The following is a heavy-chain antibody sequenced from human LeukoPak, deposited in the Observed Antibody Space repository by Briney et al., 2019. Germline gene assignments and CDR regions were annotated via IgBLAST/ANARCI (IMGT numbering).Heavy chain of an antibody. CDR2: VYYSGTT. CDR1: GGSMNNYF. Sequence: SETLSLTCTVSGGSMNNYFWNWIRQSPDKGLEWIGYVYYSGTTKYNPSLKSRVTISVDLSKSQFSLKLNSLTAADTAVYYCVRESGSYFHYWGPGTQVTVSP. CDR3: VRESGSYFHY. D-gene: IGHD1-26*01. J-gene: IGHJ4*02. V-gene: IGHV4-59*01.